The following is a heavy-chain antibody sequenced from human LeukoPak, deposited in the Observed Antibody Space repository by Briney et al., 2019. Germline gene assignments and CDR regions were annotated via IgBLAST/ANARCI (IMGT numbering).Heavy chain of an antibody. CDR2: IYPGDSDT. J-gene: IGHJ4*02. CDR1: GYSFTTYW. D-gene: IGHD3-10*01. Sequence: GESLKISCKGSGYSFTTYWIGWVRQMPGKGLEWMGIIYPGDSDTRYNPSFQGQVTISADKSISTAYLQWSSLKASDTAMYYCVRLASGRALIYFEFWGQGTLVTVSS. CDR3: VRLASGRALIYFEF. V-gene: IGHV5-51*01.